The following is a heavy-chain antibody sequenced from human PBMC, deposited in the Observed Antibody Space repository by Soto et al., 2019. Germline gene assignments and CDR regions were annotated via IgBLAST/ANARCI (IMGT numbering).Heavy chain of an antibody. J-gene: IGHJ6*02. D-gene: IGHD4-17*01. CDR3: ARMNVDSYQFYYAMDV. CDR1: GFSLSTGKMG. V-gene: IGHV2-26*01. CDR2: IFSDNER. Sequence: SGPTLVNPTETLTLTCTVSGFSLSTGKMGVSWIRQPPGKALEWLAHIFSDNERSYSTSLQGRLTISKDTSGSQVVLSMTNVDPVDTATYYCARMNVDSYQFYYAMDVWGQGTTVTVSS.